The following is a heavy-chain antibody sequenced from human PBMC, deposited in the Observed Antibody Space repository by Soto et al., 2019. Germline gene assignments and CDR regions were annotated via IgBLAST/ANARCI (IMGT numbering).Heavy chain of an antibody. CDR1: GFTFSSYA. V-gene: IGHV3-23*01. Sequence: GGSLRLSCAASGFTFSSYAMSWVRQAPGKGLEWVSAISGSGGSTYYADSVRGLFTNSRDNSKKTLYLQMSSLRAEDTAVYYCAKAGCSYDILTCYYAEPGFDYWGQGTLVTVSS. J-gene: IGHJ4*02. CDR2: ISGSGGST. D-gene: IGHD3-9*01. CDR3: AKAGCSYDILTCYYAEPGFDY.